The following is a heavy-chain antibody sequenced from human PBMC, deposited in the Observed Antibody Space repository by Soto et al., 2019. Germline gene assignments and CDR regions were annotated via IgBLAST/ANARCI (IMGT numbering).Heavy chain of an antibody. V-gene: IGHV3-48*01. CDR3: ASSSGCLDY. J-gene: IGHJ4*02. Sequence: GGSLRLSCAASGFTFSTYSMNWVRQAPGKGLEWLSYITGSSSTIYYADSVKGRFTISRDNAKNSLYLQMSSLRAEDTAVYYCASSSGCLDYWGQGTLVTVSS. D-gene: IGHD6-19*01. CDR1: GFTFSTYS. CDR2: ITGSSSTI.